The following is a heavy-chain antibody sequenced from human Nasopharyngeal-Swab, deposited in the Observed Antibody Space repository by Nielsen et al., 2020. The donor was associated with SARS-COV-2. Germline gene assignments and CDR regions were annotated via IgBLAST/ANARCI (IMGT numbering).Heavy chain of an antibody. CDR3: AKCGGSSGYYFSDWYFDL. V-gene: IGHV3-53*04. CDR1: GFTVSSNY. Sequence: GESLKISCAASGFTVSSNYMSWVRQAPGKGLEWVSVIYSGGSTYYADSVKGRFTISRHNSKNSLYLQMNSLRAEDTAVYYCAKCGGSSGYYFSDWYFDLWGRGTLVTVSS. D-gene: IGHD3-22*01. J-gene: IGHJ2*01. CDR2: IYSGGST.